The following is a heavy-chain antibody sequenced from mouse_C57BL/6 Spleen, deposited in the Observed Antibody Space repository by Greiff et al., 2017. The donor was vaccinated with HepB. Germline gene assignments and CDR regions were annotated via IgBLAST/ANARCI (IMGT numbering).Heavy chain of an antibody. CDR1: GYSITSGYY. V-gene: IGHV3-6*01. Sequence: EVKLQESGPGLVKPSQSLSLTCSVTGYSITSGYYWNWIRQFPGNKLEWMGYISYDGSNNYNPSLKNRISITRDTSKNQFFLKLNSVTTEDTATYYCARDRDYSNSWFASWGQGTLVTVSA. CDR3: ARDRDYSNSWFAS. CDR2: ISYDGSN. D-gene: IGHD2-5*01. J-gene: IGHJ3*01.